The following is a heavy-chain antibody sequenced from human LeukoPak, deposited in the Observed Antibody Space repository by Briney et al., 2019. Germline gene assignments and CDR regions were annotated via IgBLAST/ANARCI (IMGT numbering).Heavy chain of an antibody. V-gene: IGHV3-64D*09. CDR2: ISSNGGST. CDR3: AAVASGY. CDR1: GFTFSSYA. D-gene: IGHD6-19*01. J-gene: IGHJ4*02. Sequence: HPGWPLRLSCSASGFTFSSYAMHWVHKAPGKGLEYVSAISSNGGSTYYAASVKGRFTISRDNSKNTLYLQMSSLRAEDTAVYYCAAVASGYWGQGTLVTVSS.